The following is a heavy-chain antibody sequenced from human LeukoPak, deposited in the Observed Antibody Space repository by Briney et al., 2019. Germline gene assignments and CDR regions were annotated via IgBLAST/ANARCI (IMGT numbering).Heavy chain of an antibody. CDR3: ALVDEGY. CDR2: IFSTGDT. J-gene: IGHJ4*02. CDR1: GGSISDTSFS. V-gene: IGHV4-39*01. Sequence: PSETLSLTRTVSGGSISDTSFSWGWIRQPPGKGLEWIGYIFSTGDTYYNSSLQSRITISVNTSKNQFSLRLTSVTAADTAVYYCALVDEGYWGQGTLVTVSS.